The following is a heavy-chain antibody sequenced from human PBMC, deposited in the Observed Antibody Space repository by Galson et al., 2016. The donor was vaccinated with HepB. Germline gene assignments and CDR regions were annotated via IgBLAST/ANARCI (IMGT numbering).Heavy chain of an antibody. V-gene: IGHV1-3*01. CDR2: TNAGNGNT. D-gene: IGHD1/OR15-1a*01. CDR3: ARDGNHNDWDNMLDF. CDR1: GYTFTSYA. J-gene: IGHJ4*02. Sequence: SVKVSCKAPGYTFTSYAMHWVRQAPGQRLEWMGWTNAGNGNTKYSQKFQGRVTITRDTSASTAYMELRSLRSEDTAVYYCARDGNHNDWDNMLDFWGQGVLVTVSS.